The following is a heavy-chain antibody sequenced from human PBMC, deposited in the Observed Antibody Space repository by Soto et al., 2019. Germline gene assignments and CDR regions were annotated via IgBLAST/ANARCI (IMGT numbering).Heavy chain of an antibody. D-gene: IGHD3-22*01. V-gene: IGHV4-59*01. CDR2: IYHSGNT. J-gene: IGHJ3*02. Sequence: SETLSLTCTISGGSIRSYYWSWIRQSPGKGLEWIGFIYHSGNTNVNPPLKSRVTISVDTSKSQISLKMTSVTAADTGVYYCVKDYYETSSYWGAFNIWGQGAMVTVSS. CDR3: VKDYYETSSYWGAFNI. CDR1: GGSIRSYY.